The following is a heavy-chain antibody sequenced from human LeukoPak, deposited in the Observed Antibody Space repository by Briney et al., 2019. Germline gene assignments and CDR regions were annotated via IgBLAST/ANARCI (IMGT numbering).Heavy chain of an antibody. CDR3: ARDCSSTSCTPFDY. Sequence: GGSLRLSCAASGFTFSTYWMSWVRQAPGKGLEWVANIKQDGSEKYYVDSVKGRFTISRDNAKNSLYLQMNSLRGEDTAVYNCARDCSSTSCTPFDYWGQGTLVTVSS. V-gene: IGHV3-7*01. J-gene: IGHJ4*02. D-gene: IGHD2-2*01. CDR2: IKQDGSEK. CDR1: GFTFSTYW.